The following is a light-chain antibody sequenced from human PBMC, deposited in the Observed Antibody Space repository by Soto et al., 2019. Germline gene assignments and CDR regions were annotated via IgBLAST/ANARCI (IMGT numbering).Light chain of an antibody. CDR1: QSVTSNY. Sequence: EIMLAQSPGTLSLSQGERATLTCRSSQSVTSNYLAWYQQKPGQAPRLLFFGASIRASGVPDRFSGSGSGTDFTLTISRLEPEDFAVYYCQQFGSSPRTFGQGTKVDI. J-gene: IGKJ1*01. V-gene: IGKV3-20*01. CDR2: GAS. CDR3: QQFGSSPRT.